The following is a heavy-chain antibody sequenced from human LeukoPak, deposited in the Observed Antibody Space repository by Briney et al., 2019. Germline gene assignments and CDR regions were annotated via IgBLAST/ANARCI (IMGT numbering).Heavy chain of an antibody. V-gene: IGHV3-66*02. J-gene: IGHJ5*02. Sequence: PGGSLRLSCAASGFTVSSNYMSWVRQAPGKGLEWVSVIYSGGSTYYADSVKGRFTISRDNSKNTVYLQMNSLRVEDTAVYYCARDQRSIFAWFDPWSQGTLVTVSS. CDR1: GFTVSSNY. CDR2: IYSGGST. D-gene: IGHD3-3*01. CDR3: ARDQRSIFAWFDP.